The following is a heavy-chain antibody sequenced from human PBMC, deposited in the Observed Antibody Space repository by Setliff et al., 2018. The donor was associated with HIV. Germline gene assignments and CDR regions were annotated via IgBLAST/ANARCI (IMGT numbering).Heavy chain of an antibody. J-gene: IGHJ4*02. CDR2: VSYSGST. V-gene: IGHV4-59*12. CDR1: GGSIGGYD. CDR3: ARSSGWSLDY. D-gene: IGHD6-19*01. Sequence: PSETLSLTCRVSGGSIGGYDWSWVRQSPGRGLEWIGYVSYSGSTSYNPSLNSRVSMSVDTSRDQISLTLSSVTAADTAVYYCARSSGWSLDYWGQGTMVTVSS.